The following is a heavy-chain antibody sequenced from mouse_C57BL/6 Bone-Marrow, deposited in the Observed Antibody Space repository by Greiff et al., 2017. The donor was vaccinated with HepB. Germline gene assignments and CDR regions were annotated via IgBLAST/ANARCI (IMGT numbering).Heavy chain of an antibody. CDR3: ASNYGSSPYYFDY. Sequence: VQLKESGPELVKPGASVKISCKASGYSFTDYNMNWVKQSNGKSLEWIGVINPNYGTTSYNQKFKGKATLTVDQSSSTAYKQLNSLTSEDSAVYYCASNYGSSPYYFDYWGQGTTLTVSS. J-gene: IGHJ2*01. CDR2: INPNYGTT. D-gene: IGHD1-1*01. CDR1: GYSFTDYN. V-gene: IGHV1-39*01.